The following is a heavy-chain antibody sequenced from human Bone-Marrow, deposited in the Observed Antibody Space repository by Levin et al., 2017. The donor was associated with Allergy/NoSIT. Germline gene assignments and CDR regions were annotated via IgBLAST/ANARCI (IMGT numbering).Heavy chain of an antibody. V-gene: IGHV3-23*05. CDR3: AKSGARIVVAGRYYFDS. Sequence: GESLKISCAASGFSFGTYAMNWLRQPPGKGLEWVAGIGNSGGNMYYADSVTGRFSISRDNSKETVFLQMNNLRVEDTAVYYCAKSGARIVVAGRYYFDSWGQGALVTVAS. CDR2: IGNSGGNM. J-gene: IGHJ4*02. D-gene: IGHD6-19*01. CDR1: GFSFGTYA.